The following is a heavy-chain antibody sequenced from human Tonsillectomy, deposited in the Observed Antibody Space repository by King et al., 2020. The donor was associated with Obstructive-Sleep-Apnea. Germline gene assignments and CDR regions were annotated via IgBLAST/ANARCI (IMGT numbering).Heavy chain of an antibody. J-gene: IGHJ4*02. Sequence: VQLQESGPGLVKPSETLALTCTVSGGSISSYYWSWIRKPPGKGFEWIGYIYYSWRTNYNPSLTSRVTISVDTSKNQFSLKLSSVTAADTAVYYCARSTPSSVVTMDYWGQGTLVTVSS. V-gene: IGHV4-59*01. D-gene: IGHD4-23*01. CDR2: IYYSWRT. CDR1: GGSISSYY. CDR3: ARSTPSSVVTMDY.